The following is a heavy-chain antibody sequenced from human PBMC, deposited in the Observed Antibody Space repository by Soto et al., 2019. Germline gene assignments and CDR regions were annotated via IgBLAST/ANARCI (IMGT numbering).Heavy chain of an antibody. CDR2: ISSDGSST. CDR1: GFTFSNYW. D-gene: IGHD4-17*01. CDR3: ARGTGMDRDFGDH. V-gene: IGHV3-74*01. J-gene: IGHJ4*02. Sequence: EVQLVESGGGLVQPGGSLRLSCAASGFTFSNYWMHWVRQVPRKGLVWVSRISSDGSSTSYADSVKGRFIISRDNAKNTLYLQVNSLRAEDTAVYYCARGTGMDRDFGDHLGQGTLVAVSS.